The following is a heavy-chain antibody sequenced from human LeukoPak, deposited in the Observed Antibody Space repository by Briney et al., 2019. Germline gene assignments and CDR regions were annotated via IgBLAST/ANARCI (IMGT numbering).Heavy chain of an antibody. J-gene: IGHJ4*02. CDR2: IYPDDSDT. V-gene: IGHV5-51*01. CDR3: AIGGDSTTSCYRCFDY. CDR1: GYRFTSYW. Sequence: GESLKISCKGSGYRFTSYWIGWVRQMPGKGLEWMGLIYPDDSDTRYSPSFQGQVTISADKSISTAHLQWSSLKASDTAMYYCAIGGDSTTSCYRCFDYWAREPWSPSPQ. D-gene: IGHD2-2*02.